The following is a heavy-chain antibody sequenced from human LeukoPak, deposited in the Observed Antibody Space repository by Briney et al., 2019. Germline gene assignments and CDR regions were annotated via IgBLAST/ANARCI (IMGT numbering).Heavy chain of an antibody. J-gene: IGHJ3*02. CDR1: GGSISSGSYY. CDR3: ARGTYYPRTDAFDI. D-gene: IGHD3-10*01. CDR2: IYTSGST. Sequence: SQTLSLTCTVSGGSISSGSYYWSWIRQPAGKGLEWIGRIYTSGSTNYNPSLKSRVTISVDTSKNQFPLKLSSVTAADTAVYYCARGTYYPRTDAFDIWGQGTMVTVSS. V-gene: IGHV4-61*02.